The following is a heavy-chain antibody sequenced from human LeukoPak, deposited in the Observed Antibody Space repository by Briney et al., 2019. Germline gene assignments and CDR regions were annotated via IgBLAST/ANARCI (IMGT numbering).Heavy chain of an antibody. CDR1: GGSISSGDYY. CDR3: ASRAAHIVVVPAAAVAAFDI. D-gene: IGHD2-2*01. CDR2: IYYSGST. V-gene: IGHV4-30-4*08. J-gene: IGHJ3*02. Sequence: SQTLSLTCTVSGGSISSGDYYWSWIRQPPGKGLEWIGYIYYSGSTYYNPSLKSRVTISVDTFKNQFSLKLSSVTAADTAVYYCASRAAHIVVVPAAAVAAFDIWGQGTMVTVSS.